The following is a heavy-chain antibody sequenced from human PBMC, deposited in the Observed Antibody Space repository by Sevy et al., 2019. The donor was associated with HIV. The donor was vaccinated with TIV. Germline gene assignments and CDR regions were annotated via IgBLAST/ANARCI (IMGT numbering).Heavy chain of an antibody. CDR3: AKGYGSGSYLPYYGMDV. D-gene: IGHD3-10*01. Sequence: GGYLRLSCAASGFTFSSYAMSWVRQAPGKGLEWVSAISGSGGSTYYADSVKGRFTISRDNSKNTLYLQMNSLRAEDTAVYYCAKGYGSGSYLPYYGMDVWGQGTTVTVSS. CDR1: GFTFSSYA. CDR2: ISGSGGST. V-gene: IGHV3-23*01. J-gene: IGHJ6*02.